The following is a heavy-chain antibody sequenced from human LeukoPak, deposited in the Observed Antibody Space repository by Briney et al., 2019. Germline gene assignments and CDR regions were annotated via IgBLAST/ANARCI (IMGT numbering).Heavy chain of an antibody. Sequence: GGSLRLSCAASGFTFSDHYMDWVRQAPGKGLEWVGRTRNKANSYTTEYAASVKGRFTISRDDSKNSLYLQMNSLKTEDTAVYYCTRRDDTSYYFDYWGQGTLVTVSS. D-gene: IGHD2-2*01. CDR3: TRRDDTSYYFDY. V-gene: IGHV3-72*01. CDR2: TRNKANSYTT. J-gene: IGHJ4*02. CDR1: GFTFSDHY.